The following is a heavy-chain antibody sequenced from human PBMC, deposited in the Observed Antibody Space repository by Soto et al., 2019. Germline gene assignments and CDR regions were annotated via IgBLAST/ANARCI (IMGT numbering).Heavy chain of an antibody. CDR1: RGAFGDYW. J-gene: IGHJ5*01. V-gene: IGHV3-74*01. CDR2: INRDANDI. D-gene: IGHD3-10*02. CDR3: XRDVPHNWFDS. Sequence: EVQLVESGGGLVQPGGSLRLSCEASRGAFGDYWMHWVRQAPGKGLVWVSRINRDANDIIYADSVKGRFTASRDNAXXXXXXXXXXXXXXXXXXXXXXRDVPHNWFDSWGQGTLVTVSS.